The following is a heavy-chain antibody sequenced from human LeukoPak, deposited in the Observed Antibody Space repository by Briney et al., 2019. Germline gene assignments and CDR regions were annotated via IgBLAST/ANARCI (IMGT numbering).Heavy chain of an antibody. CDR1: GFTFSNFW. CDR2: IKQDGSEK. J-gene: IGHJ4*02. Sequence: PGGSLRLSCTASGFTFSNFWMSWVRQAPGKGLEWVANIKQDGSEKYYVDSVKGRFTISRDSAKNSLYLQMNSLRAEDTAVYYCAKVYGGAKVFDYWGQGTLVTGPS. D-gene: IGHD3-16*01. CDR3: AKVYGGAKVFDY. V-gene: IGHV3-7*01.